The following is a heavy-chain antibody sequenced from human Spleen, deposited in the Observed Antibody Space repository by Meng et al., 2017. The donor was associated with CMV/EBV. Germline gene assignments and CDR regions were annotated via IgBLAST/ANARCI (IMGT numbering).Heavy chain of an antibody. V-gene: IGHV1-2*02. CDR3: AREAYDFLSGYYDRSFDY. D-gene: IGHD3-3*01. CDR2: INPNSGGT. Sequence: ASVKVSCKASGYTFTGYYMHWVRQAPGQGLEWMGWINPNSGGTNYAQKFQGRITMTRDTSISTAYMELSRLRSDDTAVYYCAREAYDFLSGYYDRSFDYWGQGTLVTVSS. CDR1: GYTFTGYY. J-gene: IGHJ4*02.